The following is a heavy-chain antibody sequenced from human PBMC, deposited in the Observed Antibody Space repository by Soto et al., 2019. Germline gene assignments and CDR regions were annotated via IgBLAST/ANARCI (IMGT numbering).Heavy chain of an antibody. CDR1: GFTFGDYA. D-gene: IGHD6-19*01. CDR3: TREGVDSSGWYYFDY. Sequence: GGSLRLSCTASGFTFGDYAMSWFRQAPGKGLEWVGFIRSKAYGGTTEYAASVKGRFTISRDDSKSIAYLQMNSLKTEDTAVYYCTREGVDSSGWYYFDYWGQGTLVTVSS. J-gene: IGHJ4*02. CDR2: IRSKAYGGTT. V-gene: IGHV3-49*03.